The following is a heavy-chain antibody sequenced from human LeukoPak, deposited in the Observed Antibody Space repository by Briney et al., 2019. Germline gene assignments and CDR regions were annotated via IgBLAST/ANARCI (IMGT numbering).Heavy chain of an antibody. J-gene: IGHJ2*01. CDR3: ARSSSSWYFSWYFDL. D-gene: IGHD6-13*01. Sequence: GGSLRLSCAASGFTFSSYWMTWVRRAPGKGLEWVANIKQDGSEKYYVDSVKGRFTISRDNSKNTLYLQMNSLRAEDTAVYYCARSSSSWYFSWYFDLWGRGTLVTVSS. CDR2: IKQDGSEK. V-gene: IGHV3-7*01. CDR1: GFTFSSYW.